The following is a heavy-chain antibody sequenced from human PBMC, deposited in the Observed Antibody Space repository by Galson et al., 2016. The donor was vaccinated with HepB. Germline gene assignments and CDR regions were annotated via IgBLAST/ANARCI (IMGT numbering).Heavy chain of an antibody. J-gene: IGHJ4*02. Sequence: TLSLTCTVSGGSIRSTTYYWNWIRQRPVKGLEWIGYIYYSGSTYYNPSLKSRVSISVDTSKNQFSLKLNSVTASDTAVYYCATMTTVTEPDPGLLDHGGQGTLVTVSS. CDR3: ATMTTVTEPDPGLLDH. CDR1: GGSIRSTTYY. V-gene: IGHV4-31*03. CDR2: IYYSGST. D-gene: IGHD4-17*01.